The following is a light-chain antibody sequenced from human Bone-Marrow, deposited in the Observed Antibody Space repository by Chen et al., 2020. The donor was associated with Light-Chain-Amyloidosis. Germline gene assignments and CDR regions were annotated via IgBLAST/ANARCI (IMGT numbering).Light chain of an antibody. Sequence: SYELTQPPSVSVSPGQTARITCSGDDLPTKYAYWYQQTPGQAPVLVIHRDTERPSGISERFSGYRSGTTATLTISGVQAEDEADYHCQSADSSGTYEVIFGGGTKLTVL. J-gene: IGLJ2*01. CDR1: DLPTKY. V-gene: IGLV3-25*03. CDR2: RDT. CDR3: QSADSSGTYEVI.